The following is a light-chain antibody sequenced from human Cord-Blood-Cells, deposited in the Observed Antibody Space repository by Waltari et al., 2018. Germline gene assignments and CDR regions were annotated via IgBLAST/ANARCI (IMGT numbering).Light chain of an antibody. Sequence: QSALTQPASVSGSPGQSITISCTGTSSDVGGYNYVSWYQQHPGKAPKLMIYEVSNRPSGVSKRVSGSKCGNTASLTISGLQAEDEADYYCSSYTSSSTVFGTGTKVTVL. CDR1: SSDVGGYNY. J-gene: IGLJ1*01. V-gene: IGLV2-14*01. CDR3: SSYTSSSTV. CDR2: EVS.